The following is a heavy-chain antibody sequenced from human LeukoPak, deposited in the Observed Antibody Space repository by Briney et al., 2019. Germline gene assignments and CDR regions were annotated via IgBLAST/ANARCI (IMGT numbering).Heavy chain of an antibody. CDR2: INHSGST. CDR1: GGSFSGYY. CDR3: ARDGGDLDY. J-gene: IGHJ4*02. Sequence: PSETLSLTCAVYGGSFSGYYWSWIRQPPGKGLEWIGEINHSGSTNYNPSLKSRVTISVDTSKNQFSLKLSSVTAADTAVYYCARDGGDLDYWGQGTLVTVSS. V-gene: IGHV4-34*01. D-gene: IGHD2-21*02.